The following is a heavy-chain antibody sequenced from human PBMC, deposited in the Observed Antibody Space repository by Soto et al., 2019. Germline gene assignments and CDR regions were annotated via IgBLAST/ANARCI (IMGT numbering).Heavy chain of an antibody. CDR1: GFTFSSYA. V-gene: IGHV3-23*01. J-gene: IGHJ4*02. Sequence: EVQLLESGGGLVQPGGSLRLSCAASGFTFSSYAMSWVRQAPGKGLEWVSAISGSGGSTYYADSVKGRFTISRDNSKNTRYLQMNSLRAEDTAVYYCAKGLDYGDYHFDYWGQGTLVTVSS. CDR2: ISGSGGST. D-gene: IGHD4-17*01. CDR3: AKGLDYGDYHFDY.